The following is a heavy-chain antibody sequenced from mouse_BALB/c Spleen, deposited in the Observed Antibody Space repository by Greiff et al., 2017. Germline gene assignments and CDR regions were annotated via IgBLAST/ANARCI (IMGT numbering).Heavy chain of an antibody. V-gene: IGHV5-9-4*01. D-gene: IGHD1-2*01. CDR2: ISSGGSYT. J-gene: IGHJ2*01. Sequence: EVQLVESGGGLVKPGGSLKLSCAASGFTFSSYAMSWVRQSPEKRLEWVAEISSGGSYTYYPDTVTGRFTISRDNAKNTLYLEMSSLRSEDTAMYYCARADSLLHFDYWGQGTTLTVSS. CDR3: ARADSLLHFDY. CDR1: GFTFSSYA.